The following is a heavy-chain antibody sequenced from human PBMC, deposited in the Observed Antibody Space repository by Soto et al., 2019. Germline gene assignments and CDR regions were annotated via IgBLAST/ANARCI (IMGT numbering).Heavy chain of an antibody. CDR2: ISAYSGNT. J-gene: IGHJ6*02. V-gene: IGHV1-18*04. CDR3: AGSPARGTFGPDDYGLGV. D-gene: IGHD3-3*01. Sequence: ASVKVSCKASGYTFTNYGITWVRQAPGQGLEWMGWISAYSGNTNYAQKLQGRVTMTTDTSTSTAYIEMKSLRSDDTAVYYCAGSPARGTFGPDDYGLGVWGQGTTVTVSS. CDR1: GYTFTNYG.